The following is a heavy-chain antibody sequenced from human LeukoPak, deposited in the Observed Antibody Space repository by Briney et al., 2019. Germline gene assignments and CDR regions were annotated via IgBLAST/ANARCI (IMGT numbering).Heavy chain of an antibody. V-gene: IGHV3-23*01. J-gene: IGHJ4*02. CDR2: ISGGNGAT. CDR1: GFTFSSYA. D-gene: IGHD3-9*01. CDR3: ARSTTSEYDIYHFDY. Sequence: PGGSLRLSCAASGFTFSSYAMTWVRQAPGKGLEWVSGISGGNGATYYADSVKGRFTISTDNSKNTLYLQMNSLRVEDTAVYYCARSTTSEYDIYHFDYWGQGTLVTVSS.